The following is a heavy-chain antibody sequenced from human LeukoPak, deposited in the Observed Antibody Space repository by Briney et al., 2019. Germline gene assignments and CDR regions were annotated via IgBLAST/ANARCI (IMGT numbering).Heavy chain of an antibody. CDR3: ASEAYDILTAYYFDY. D-gene: IGHD3-9*01. J-gene: IGHJ4*02. CDR2: INPNSGGT. V-gene: IGHV1-2*02. CDR1: GYTFTGYY. Sequence: GASVKVSCKASGYTFTGYYMHWVRQAPGQGLEWMGWINPNSGGTNYAQKFQGRVTMTRDTSISTAYMELSRLRSDDTAVYYCASEAYDILTAYYFDYWGQGTLVTVSS.